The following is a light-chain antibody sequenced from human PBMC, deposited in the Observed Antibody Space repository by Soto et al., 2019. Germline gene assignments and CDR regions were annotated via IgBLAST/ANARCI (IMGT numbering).Light chain of an antibody. V-gene: IGKV1-12*01. J-gene: IGKJ4*01. CDR3: QQASSFPLT. CDR1: QPIRSW. CDR2: SAT. Sequence: IQMTQSPSSVSSSFGERVTITRRACQPIRSWLAWYQQNSGQPPNLLIYSATTWRSGVPSRFSGSESGTLFTLTITNLPPEDFATSYCQQASSFPLTYGGGTKVEIK.